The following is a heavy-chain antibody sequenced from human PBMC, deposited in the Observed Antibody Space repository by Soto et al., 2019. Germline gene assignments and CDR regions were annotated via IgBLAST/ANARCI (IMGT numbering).Heavy chain of an antibody. CDR1: GFTFSSYG. V-gene: IGHV3-33*01. D-gene: IGHD3-10*01. CDR2: IWYDGSNK. J-gene: IGHJ4*02. CDR3: ARGFGGPETLDY. Sequence: GGSLRLSCAASGFTFSSYGMHWVRQAPGKGLEWVAVIWYDGSNKYYADSVKGRFTISRDNSKNTLYLQMNSLRAEDTAVYYCARGFGGPETLDYWGQGTLVTVSS.